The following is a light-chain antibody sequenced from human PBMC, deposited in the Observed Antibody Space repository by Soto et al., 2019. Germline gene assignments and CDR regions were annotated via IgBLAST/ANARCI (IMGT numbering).Light chain of an antibody. CDR3: QQSYSAPYT. J-gene: IGKJ2*01. Sequence: DIQMTQSPSSLSASLGDRVTITCRASQSIYSSLNWYHQKPGKAPKLLIYAASNLQSGVPSRFSGSGSGTDFTLSISSLQPEDFATYYCQQSYSAPYTFGQGTKLEI. CDR1: QSIYSS. V-gene: IGKV1-39*01. CDR2: AAS.